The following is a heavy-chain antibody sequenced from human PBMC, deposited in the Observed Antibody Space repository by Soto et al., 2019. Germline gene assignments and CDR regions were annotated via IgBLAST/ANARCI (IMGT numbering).Heavy chain of an antibody. CDR2: ISGSGGST. CDR1: GFTFSSYA. V-gene: IGHV3-23*01. D-gene: IGHD3-3*01. CDR3: AKSTIFGVVYYYYGMDV. J-gene: IGHJ6*02. Sequence: PGGSLRLSCAASGFTFSSYAMSWVRQAPGKGLEWVSAISGSGGSTYYADSVKGRFTISRDNSKNTLYLQMNSLRAEDTAVYYCAKSTIFGVVYYYYGMDVWGQGTTVTVSS.